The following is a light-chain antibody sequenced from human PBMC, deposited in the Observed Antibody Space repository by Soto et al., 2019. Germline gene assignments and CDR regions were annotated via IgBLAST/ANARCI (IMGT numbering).Light chain of an antibody. CDR2: QDD. CDR1: KLGDKY. CDR3: QAWDSGAEV. Sequence: SYELTQPPSVSVSPGQTASITCSGDKLGDKYASWYQQKPGQSPVMVIYQDDKRPSGIPERFSGSNSGNTATLTISETQTLDEADYYCQAWDSGAEVFGTGTKVTVL. J-gene: IGLJ1*01. V-gene: IGLV3-1*01.